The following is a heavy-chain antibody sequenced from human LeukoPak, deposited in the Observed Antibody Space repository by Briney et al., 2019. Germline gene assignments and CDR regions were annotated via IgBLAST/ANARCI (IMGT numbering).Heavy chain of an antibody. V-gene: IGHV1-8*01. CDR3: ARGTAMVFLGNY. Sequence: ASVKVPCKASGYTFTSYDINWVRQATGQGLEWMGWMNPNSGNTGYAQKFQGRVTMTRNTSISTAYMELSSLRSEDTAVYYCARGTAMVFLGNYWGQGTLVTVSS. CDR2: MNPNSGNT. D-gene: IGHD5-18*01. CDR1: GYTFTSYD. J-gene: IGHJ4*02.